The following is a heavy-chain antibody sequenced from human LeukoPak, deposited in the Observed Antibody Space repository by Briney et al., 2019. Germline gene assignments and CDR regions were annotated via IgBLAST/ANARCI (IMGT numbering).Heavy chain of an antibody. Sequence: ASVKVSCKASGYTFIDDYIYWLRQAPGQGPEYMGWINPKSGDSRFVEKFQGRVTLTRDTSIRTTYLELKRRRCDDTAVYYCATDVETGSWGQGTLVTVSS. D-gene: IGHD2-21*02. J-gene: IGHJ5*02. V-gene: IGHV1-2*02. CDR2: INPKSGDS. CDR1: GYTFIDDY. CDR3: ATDVETGS.